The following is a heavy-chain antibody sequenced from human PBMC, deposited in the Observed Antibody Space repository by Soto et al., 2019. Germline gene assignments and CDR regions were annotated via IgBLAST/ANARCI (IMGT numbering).Heavy chain of an antibody. CDR1: GYTFSDYY. CDR3: ARRKWLQYSYEDH. J-gene: IGHJ4*02. D-gene: IGHD5-12*01. CDR2: INAKDGST. V-gene: IGHV1-46*01. Sequence: EASVKVSCKAFGYTFSDYYIQWVRQAPGQGLEWLGIINAKDGSTGYAQKFQGRITMTRNTSTTTIYMELSSLTSEDTATYFCARRKWLQYSYEDHWGQGTLVTVSS.